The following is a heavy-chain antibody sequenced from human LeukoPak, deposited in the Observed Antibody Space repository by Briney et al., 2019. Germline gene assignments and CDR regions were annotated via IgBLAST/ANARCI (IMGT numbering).Heavy chain of an antibody. J-gene: IGHJ4*02. CDR1: GGSISSGGYY. Sequence: SETLSLTCTVSGGSISSGGYYWSWIRQHPGKGLEWIGYIYYSGSTYYNPSLKSRVTISVDTSKNQFSLKLSSVTAADTAVYHCARGSSAEYDILTGYPKPYDYWGQGTLVTVSS. CDR3: ARGSSAEYDILTGYPKPYDY. CDR2: IYYSGST. D-gene: IGHD3-9*01. V-gene: IGHV4-31*03.